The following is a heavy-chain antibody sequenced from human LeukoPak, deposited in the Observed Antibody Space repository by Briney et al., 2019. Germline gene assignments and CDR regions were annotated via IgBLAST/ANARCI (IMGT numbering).Heavy chain of an antibody. Sequence: SQTLSLTCTVSGGSLSSGGYYWSWIRQPPGKGLEWIGEINHSGSTNYNPSLKSRVTISVDTSKNQFSLKLSSVTAADTAVYYCARSGRGVRNWGQGTLVTVSS. D-gene: IGHD3-10*01. CDR1: GGSLSSGGYY. V-gene: IGHV4-30-2*01. CDR3: ARSGRGVRN. J-gene: IGHJ4*02. CDR2: INHSGST.